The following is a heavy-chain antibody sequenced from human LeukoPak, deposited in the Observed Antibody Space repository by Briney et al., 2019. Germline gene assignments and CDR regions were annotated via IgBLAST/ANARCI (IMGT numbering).Heavy chain of an antibody. CDR3: ARQTLNLTYSTSCSYFVS. Sequence: SETLSLTCGVSGRSIRNANCRSWVRQPPGQGLEWIGEISLTGLTHYNPSLKSRVTISVDTSKNQFSLKLPSVTAADTAIYYCARQTLNLTYSTSCSYFVSWGRGTLLTVSS. CDR2: ISLTGLT. D-gene: IGHD2-2*01. J-gene: IGHJ4*02. CDR1: GRSIRNANC. V-gene: IGHV4-4*02.